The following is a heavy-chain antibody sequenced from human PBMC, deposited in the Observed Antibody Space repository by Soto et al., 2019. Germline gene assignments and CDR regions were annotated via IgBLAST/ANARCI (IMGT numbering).Heavy chain of an antibody. CDR1: GGSISSYY. CDR2: IYYSGST. CDR3: ARAHSSSFYRPFDY. D-gene: IGHD6-6*01. V-gene: IGHV4-59*01. Sequence: SETPSLTCTVSGGSISSYYWSWIRQPPGKGLEWIGYIYYSGSTNYNPSLKSRVTISVDTSKNQFSLKLSSVTAADTAVYYCARAHSSSFYRPFDYWGQGTLVTVSS. J-gene: IGHJ4*02.